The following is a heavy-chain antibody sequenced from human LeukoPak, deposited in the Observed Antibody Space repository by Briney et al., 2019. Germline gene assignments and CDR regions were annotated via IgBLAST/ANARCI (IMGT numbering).Heavy chain of an antibody. D-gene: IGHD3-10*01. V-gene: IGHV3-30*04. CDR1: GFTFSSYA. J-gene: IGHJ4*02. CDR2: ISYDGSNK. CDR3: AGGHPYYYGSGSPPFDY. Sequence: GGSLRLSCAASGFTFSSYAMHWVRQAPGKGLEWVAVISYDGSNKYYADSVKGRFTISRDNSKNTLYLQMNSLRAEDTAVYYCAGGHPYYYGSGSPPFDYWGQGTLVTVSS.